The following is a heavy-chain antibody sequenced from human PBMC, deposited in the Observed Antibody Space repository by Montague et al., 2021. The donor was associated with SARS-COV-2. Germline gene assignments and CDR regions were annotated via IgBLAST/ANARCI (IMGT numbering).Heavy chain of an antibody. CDR2: IYYSGST. J-gene: IGHJ6*02. CDR3: ARVGRQQLVRLSGMDV. D-gene: IGHD6-13*01. Sequence: SETLSLTCTVSGGSISSSSYYRGWIRQPPGKGLEWIRSIYYSGSTYYXPSLKSRVTISVDTSKNQFSLKLSSVTAADTAVYYCARVGRQQLVRLSGMDVWGQGTTVTVSS. V-gene: IGHV4-39*07. CDR1: GGSISSSSYY.